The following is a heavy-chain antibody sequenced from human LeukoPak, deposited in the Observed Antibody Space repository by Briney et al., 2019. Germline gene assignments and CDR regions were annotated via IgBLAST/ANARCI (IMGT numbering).Heavy chain of an antibody. CDR2: IYTSGST. J-gene: IGHJ3*02. CDR1: GGSISSYY. CDR3: ASNGDYWDAFDI. Sequence: SETLSLTCTVSGGSISSYYWSGIRQPAGKGLEWIGRIYTSGSTNYNPSLKSRVTMSVDTSKNQFSLKLSSVTAADTAVYYCASNGDYWDAFDIWGQGTMVTVSS. V-gene: IGHV4-4*07. D-gene: IGHD4-17*01.